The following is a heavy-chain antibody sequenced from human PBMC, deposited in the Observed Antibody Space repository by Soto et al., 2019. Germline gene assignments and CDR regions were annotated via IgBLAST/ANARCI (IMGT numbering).Heavy chain of an antibody. J-gene: IGHJ3*02. V-gene: IGHV3-13*01. Sequence: GGSLRLSCAASGFTFSSYDMHWVRQGTGKGLEWVSAIGAAGDTYYPASVKGRFTISRETAKNSLYLQVNSLRAGDTAVYFCARSKYCSGGNCDQKAFDIWGQGTTVTVSS. CDR3: ARSKYCSGGNCDQKAFDI. CDR2: IGAAGDT. CDR1: GFTFSSYD. D-gene: IGHD2-15*01.